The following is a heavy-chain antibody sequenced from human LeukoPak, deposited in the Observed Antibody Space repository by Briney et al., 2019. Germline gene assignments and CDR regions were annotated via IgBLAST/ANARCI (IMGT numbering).Heavy chain of an antibody. CDR1: GYTFTSYG. D-gene: IGHD6-19*01. Sequence: ASVKVSCKASGYTFTSYGISWVRQAPGQVLEWMGWISAYNGNTNYAQKLQGRVTMTTDTSTSTAYMELRSLRSDDTAVYYCARVNVSGPYYYYYGMDVWGQGTTVTVSS. V-gene: IGHV1-18*01. CDR2: ISAYNGNT. CDR3: ARVNVSGPYYYYYGMDV. J-gene: IGHJ6*02.